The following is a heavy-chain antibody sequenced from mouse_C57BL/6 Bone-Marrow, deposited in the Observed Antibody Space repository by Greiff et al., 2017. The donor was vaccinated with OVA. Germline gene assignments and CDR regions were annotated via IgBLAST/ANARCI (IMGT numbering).Heavy chain of an antibody. J-gene: IGHJ1*03. D-gene: IGHD1-1*01. CDR2: INPNNGGT. Sequence: VQLQQSGPELVKPGASVKIPCKASGYTFTDYNMDWVKQSPGKSLEWIGDINPNNGGTIYNQKFKGKAKLTVDKSSSTAYMELRSLTSEDTAVYYCARDNYDRKWYFEGWGTGTTVTVSS. CDR3: ARDNYDRKWYFEG. V-gene: IGHV1-18*01. CDR1: GYTFTDYN.